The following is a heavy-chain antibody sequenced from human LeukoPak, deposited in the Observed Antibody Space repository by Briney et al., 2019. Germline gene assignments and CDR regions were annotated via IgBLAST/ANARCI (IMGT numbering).Heavy chain of an antibody. CDR3: AGHSGPNYYYFYMDV. J-gene: IGHJ6*03. V-gene: IGHV3-23*01. Sequence: GGSLRLSCAASEFTFSNYAVSWVRQAPGKGLEWVSVISGSDGSTYYADSVKGRFTISRDNSKNTLYLQMNTLRVADTAVHYCAGHSGPNYYYFYMDVWGKGTTVTVSS. CDR2: ISGSDGST. CDR1: EFTFSNYA. D-gene: IGHD6-19*01.